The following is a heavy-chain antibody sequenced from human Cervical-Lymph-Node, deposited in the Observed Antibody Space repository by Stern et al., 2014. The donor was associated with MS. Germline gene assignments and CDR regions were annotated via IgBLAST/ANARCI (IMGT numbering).Heavy chain of an antibody. CDR1: GCSISSGGYS. Sequence: QLQLQESGSGLVKPSQTLSLTCAVSGCSISSGGYSWSWIRQAPGKGLEWIGYIYHSGSTYYNPSLKSRVTISVDRSKNQFSLKLSSVTAADTAVYYCARSSTVTPNAFDIWGQGTMVTVSS. D-gene: IGHD4-17*01. CDR3: ARSSTVTPNAFDI. J-gene: IGHJ3*02. V-gene: IGHV4-30-2*01. CDR2: IYHSGST.